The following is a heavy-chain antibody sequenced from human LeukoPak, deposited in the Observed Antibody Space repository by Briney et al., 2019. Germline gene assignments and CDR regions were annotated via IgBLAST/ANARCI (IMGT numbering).Heavy chain of an antibody. CDR2: INTGNGNT. V-gene: IGHV1-3*04. J-gene: IGHJ6*02. CDR1: GYTFTNYA. Sequence: ASVKVSCKASGYTFTNYALHWVRQAPGQRLEWMGWINTGNGNTKYSQKFQGRVTMTTDTSTSTAYMELRSLRSDDTAVYYCARVYYYGMDAWGQGTTVTVSS. CDR3: ARVYYYGMDA.